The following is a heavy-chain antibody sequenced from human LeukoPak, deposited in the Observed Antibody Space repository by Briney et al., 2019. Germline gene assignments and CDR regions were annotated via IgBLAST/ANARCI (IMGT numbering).Heavy chain of an antibody. CDR1: GGSISSYY. V-gene: IGHV4-59*01. J-gene: IGHJ3*02. CDR3: ARFYRLGDSSGYYYLDPSAFDI. D-gene: IGHD3-22*01. CDR2: IYYSGST. Sequence: KTSETLSLTCTVSGGSISSYYWSWIRQPPGKGLEWIGYIYYSGSTNYNPSLKSRVTISVDTSKNQFSLKLSSVTAADTAVYYCARFYRLGDSSGYYYLDPSAFDIWGQGTMVTVSS.